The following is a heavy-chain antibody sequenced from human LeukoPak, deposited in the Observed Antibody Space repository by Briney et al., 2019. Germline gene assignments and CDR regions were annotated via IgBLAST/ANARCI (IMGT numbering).Heavy chain of an antibody. V-gene: IGHV1-46*01. CDR3: AREPTRNYYDSSGYDY. Sequence: GASVKVSCKASGYTFTSYYMHWVRQAPGQGLEWMGIINPSGGSTSYAQKFQGRVTMTRDTSTSTVYMELSSLRSEDTAVYYCAREPTRNYYDSSGYDYWGQGTPATVSS. CDR1: GYTFTSYY. CDR2: INPSGGST. D-gene: IGHD3-22*01. J-gene: IGHJ4*02.